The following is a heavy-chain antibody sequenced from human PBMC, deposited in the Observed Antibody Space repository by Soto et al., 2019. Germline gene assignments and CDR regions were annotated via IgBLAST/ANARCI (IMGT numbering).Heavy chain of an antibody. D-gene: IGHD5-18*01. Sequence: PWGSLRLSCAASGFTFISYAMSFFRQSPCKWLEWVSAISGSGGSTYYADSVKGRFTISRDNSKNTLYLQMNSLRAEDTAVYYCAKESGYSYGYYYYGMDVWGQGTTVTVSS. V-gene: IGHV3-23*01. J-gene: IGHJ6*02. CDR3: AKESGYSYGYYYYGMDV. CDR1: GFTFISYA. CDR2: ISGSGGST.